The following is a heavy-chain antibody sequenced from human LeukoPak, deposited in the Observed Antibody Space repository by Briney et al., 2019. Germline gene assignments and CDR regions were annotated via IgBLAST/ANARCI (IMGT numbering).Heavy chain of an antibody. V-gene: IGHV4-39*07. CDR1: GGSISSSSYY. Sequence: SETLSLTCTVSGGSISSSSYYWGWIRQPPGKGLEWIGSIYYSGSTNYNPSLKSRVTMSVDTSKNQFSLKLGSVTAADTAVYYCARDIAGYSYGYWFDPWGQGTLVTVSS. J-gene: IGHJ5*02. CDR3: ARDIAGYSYGYWFDP. CDR2: IYYSGST. D-gene: IGHD5-18*01.